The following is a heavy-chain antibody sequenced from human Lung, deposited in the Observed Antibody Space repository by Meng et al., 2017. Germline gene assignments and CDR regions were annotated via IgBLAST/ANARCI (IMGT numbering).Heavy chain of an antibody. D-gene: IGHD4-17*01. V-gene: IGHV1-3*04. J-gene: IGHJ2*01. Sequence: QVQLVQSGAEVKKPGASVKVSCQASGYSFTTYGMHWLRQAPGQRLEWMGWINTDNGDTHYSQKFQGRVTITRDTSARTAYMELSSLRSDDTAVYYCAVMGLYGDYDNWYFDLWGRGTLVTVSS. CDR3: AVMGLYGDYDNWYFDL. CDR1: GYSFTTYG. CDR2: INTDNGDT.